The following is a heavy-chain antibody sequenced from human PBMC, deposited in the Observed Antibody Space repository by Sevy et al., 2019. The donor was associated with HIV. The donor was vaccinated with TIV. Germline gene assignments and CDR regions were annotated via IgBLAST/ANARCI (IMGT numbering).Heavy chain of an antibody. D-gene: IGHD3-22*01. CDR2: ISTYNGER. CDR1: GYTFTKYP. J-gene: IGHJ4*02. Sequence: ASVKVSCKASGYTFTKYPISWVRQALGQGLEWMGWISTYNGERKVAQKLQGRVTMTTDTSTTTDYMGLRSLTSDDTAEYYCARDSDGSGYHYWDYFDYWGQGTLVTVSS. V-gene: IGHV1-18*01. CDR3: ARDSDGSGYHYWDYFDY.